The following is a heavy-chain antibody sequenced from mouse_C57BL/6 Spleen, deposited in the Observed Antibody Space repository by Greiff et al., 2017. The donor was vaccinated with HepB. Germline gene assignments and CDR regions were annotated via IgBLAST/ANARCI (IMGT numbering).Heavy chain of an antibody. CDR1: GYTFTSYW. J-gene: IGHJ3*01. CDR3: ASASRGPWFAY. D-gene: IGHD3-1*01. V-gene: IGHV1-50*01. Sequence: QVQLQQPGAELVKPGASVKLSCKASGYTFTSYWMQWVKQRPGQGLEWIGEIDPSDSYTNYNQKFKGKATLTVDTSSSTAYMQLSSLTSEDSAVYYCASASRGPWFAYWGQGTLVTVSA. CDR2: IDPSDSYT.